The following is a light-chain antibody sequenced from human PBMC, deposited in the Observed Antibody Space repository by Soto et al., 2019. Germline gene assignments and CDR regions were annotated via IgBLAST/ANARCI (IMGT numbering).Light chain of an antibody. V-gene: IGLV2-14*01. CDR1: SSDVGGYNY. J-gene: IGLJ1*01. CDR2: EVS. CDR3: SSHTSYSTRV. Sequence: QSALTQPASVSGSPGQSIAISCTGTSSDVGGYNYVSWYQQHPGQAPKLMIHEVSNRPSGVSDRFSGSKSGNTASLTIFGLQADDEADYYCSSHTSYSTRVFGTGTKVTV.